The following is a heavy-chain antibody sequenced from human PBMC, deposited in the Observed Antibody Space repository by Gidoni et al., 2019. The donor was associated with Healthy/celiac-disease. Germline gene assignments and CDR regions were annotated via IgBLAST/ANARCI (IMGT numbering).Heavy chain of an antibody. CDR1: GFTFSDYY. CDR2: ISSSGSTI. Sequence: QVQLVESGGGLVKPGGSLRLSCAASGFTFSDYYMSWIRQAQGKGLEWGSYISSSGSTIYYADAVKGRSPISRDNAKNSLYLQMNSLRAEDTAVYYCARMTADYTHDYWGQGTLVTVSS. J-gene: IGHJ4*02. D-gene: IGHD2-21*02. V-gene: IGHV3-11*01. CDR3: ARMTADYTHDY.